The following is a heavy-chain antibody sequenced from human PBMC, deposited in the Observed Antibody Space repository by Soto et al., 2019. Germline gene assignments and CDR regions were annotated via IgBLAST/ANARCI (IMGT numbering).Heavy chain of an antibody. CDR2: ISYDGSNK. V-gene: IGHV3-30*18. CDR1: GFTFSSYG. J-gene: IGHJ1*01. Sequence: QVQLVESGGGVVQPGRSLRLSCAASGFTFSSYGMHWVRQAPGKGLEWAAVISYDGSNKYYADSVKGRFTISRDNSKNTLYLQMNSLRAVDTAVYYCAKEQGIAVAGTVYFQHWGQGTLVTVSS. CDR3: AKEQGIAVAGTVYFQH. D-gene: IGHD6-19*01.